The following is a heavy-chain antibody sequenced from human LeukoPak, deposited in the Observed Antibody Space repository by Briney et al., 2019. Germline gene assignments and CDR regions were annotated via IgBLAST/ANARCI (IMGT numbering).Heavy chain of an antibody. D-gene: IGHD2-2*01. CDR1: GDSVSSNSVT. V-gene: IGHV6-1*01. Sequence: SQTLSLTCAIPGDSVSSNSVTWNWIRQSPSRGLEWLGRTYYRSTWCNDYAVSVRGRITVNPDTSKNQFSLHLNSVTPEDTAVYYCARRLTQYDCFDPWGQGILVTVSS. CDR3: ARRLTQYDCFDP. CDR2: TYYRSTWCN. J-gene: IGHJ5*02.